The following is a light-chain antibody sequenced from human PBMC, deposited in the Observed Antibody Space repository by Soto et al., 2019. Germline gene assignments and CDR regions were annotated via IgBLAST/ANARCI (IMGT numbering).Light chain of an antibody. Sequence: EIVLAQSPGTLSLCPGERATLSCRASQSVSSSYLAWYQQKPGQAPRLLIYGASSRATGIPDRFSGSGSGTDFTLTISRLESEDSAVYYCQHYGSSPGLTFGGGTKVDI. J-gene: IGKJ4*01. V-gene: IGKV3-20*01. CDR3: QHYGSSPGLT. CDR1: QSVSSSY. CDR2: GAS.